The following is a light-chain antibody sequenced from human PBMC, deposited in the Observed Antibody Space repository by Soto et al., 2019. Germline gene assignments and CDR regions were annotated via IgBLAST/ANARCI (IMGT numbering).Light chain of an antibody. CDR1: QSVSSN. V-gene: IGKV3-15*01. CDR3: QQYNNWPVWT. Sequence: EIVMTQSPATLSVSQGERATLSCRASQSVSSNLAWYQQKPGQAPRLLIYGASTRATGIPARFSGSGSGTEFTLTISSLQSEDFAVYYCQQYNNWPVWTFGQGTKVDI. CDR2: GAS. J-gene: IGKJ1*01.